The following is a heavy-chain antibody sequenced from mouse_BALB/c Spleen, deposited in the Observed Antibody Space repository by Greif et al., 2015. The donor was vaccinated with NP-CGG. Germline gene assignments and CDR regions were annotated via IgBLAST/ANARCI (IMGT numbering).Heavy chain of an antibody. CDR2: IYPGGGYT. J-gene: IGHJ4*01. Sequence: VQLQQSGAELVRPGTSVKISCKASGYTFTNYWLGWVKQRPGHGLEWIGDIYPGGGYTNYNEKFKGKATLTADTSSSTAYMQLSSLTSEDSAVYFCARSYDYYAMDYWGQGTSVTVSS. CDR1: GYTFTNYW. CDR3: ARSYDYYAMDY. V-gene: IGHV1-63*02.